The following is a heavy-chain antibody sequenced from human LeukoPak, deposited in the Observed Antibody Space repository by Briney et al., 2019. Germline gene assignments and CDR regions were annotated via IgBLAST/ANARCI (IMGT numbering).Heavy chain of an antibody. CDR3: AHRPLSGVYYFDY. J-gene: IGHJ4*02. CDR2: IYWDDDK. V-gene: IGHV2-5*02. Sequence: SGPTLVKPTQTLTLTCSFSGFSLSNTGVGVGWIRQPPGKALEWLALIYWDDDKRYSSSLKGRLTISKDTSKNQVVLTVANMDALDTATYYCAHRPLSGVYYFDYWGQGTLVTVSS. CDR1: GFSLSNTGVG. D-gene: IGHD3-3*01.